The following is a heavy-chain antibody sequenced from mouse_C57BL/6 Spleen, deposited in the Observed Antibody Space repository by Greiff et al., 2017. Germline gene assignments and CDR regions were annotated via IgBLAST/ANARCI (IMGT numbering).Heavy chain of an antibody. CDR1: GYTFTSYW. D-gene: IGHD1-1*01. V-gene: IGHV1-72*01. CDR2: IDPNSGGT. Sequence: QVQLQQPGAELVKPGASVKLSCKASGYTFTSYWMHWVKQRPGRGLEWIGRIDPNSGGTKYNEKFKSKATLTVDKPSSTAYMQLSSLTSEDAAVYDCARGGTTVAGGAMDYWGQGTSVTVSS. J-gene: IGHJ4*01. CDR3: ARGGTTVAGGAMDY.